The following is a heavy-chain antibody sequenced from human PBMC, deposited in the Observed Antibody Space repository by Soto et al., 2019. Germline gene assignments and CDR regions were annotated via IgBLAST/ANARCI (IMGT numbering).Heavy chain of an antibody. Sequence: ASVKVSCKASGYTFTSYGINWVRQATGQGLEWMGWMNPNSGNTGYAQKFQGRVTMTRNTSISTAYMELSSLRSEDTAVYYCARGYEVDCSSTSCYVGVNYYYYMDVWGKGTTVTVSS. CDR3: ARGYEVDCSSTSCYVGVNYYYYMDV. V-gene: IGHV1-8*01. CDR1: GYTFTSYG. J-gene: IGHJ6*03. D-gene: IGHD2-2*01. CDR2: MNPNSGNT.